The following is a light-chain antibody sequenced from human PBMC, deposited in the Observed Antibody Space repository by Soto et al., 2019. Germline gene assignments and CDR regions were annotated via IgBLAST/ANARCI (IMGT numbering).Light chain of an antibody. CDR2: EGS. J-gene: IGLJ3*02. CDR1: SSDVGSYNL. CDR3: SAYTARITLV. V-gene: IGLV2-14*02. Sequence: QSALTQPASVSGSPGQSITISCTGTSSDVGSYNLVSWYQQHPGKAPKLMIYEGSKRPSGVSNRFSGSKSGNTASLTISGLQAEDEADYYCSAYTARITLVFGGGTKLTVL.